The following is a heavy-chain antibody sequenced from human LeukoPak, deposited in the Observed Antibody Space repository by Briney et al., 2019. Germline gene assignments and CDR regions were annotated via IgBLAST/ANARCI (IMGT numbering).Heavy chain of an antibody. CDR2: INHSGST. D-gene: IGHD3-9*01. V-gene: IGHV4-34*01. Sequence: PSETLYLTCAVYGGSFSGYYWSWIRQPPGKGLEWIGEINHSGSTNYNPSLKSRVTISVDTSKNQFSLKLSSVTAADTAVYYCARKKYYDILTGLYNWFDPWGQGTLVTVSS. CDR3: ARKKYYDILTGLYNWFDP. CDR1: GGSFSGYY. J-gene: IGHJ5*02.